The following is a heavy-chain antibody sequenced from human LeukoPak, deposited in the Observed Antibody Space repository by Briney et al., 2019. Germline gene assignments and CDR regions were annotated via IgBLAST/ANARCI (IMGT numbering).Heavy chain of an antibody. CDR2: IRYDESHK. CDR1: GFTFTSQA. D-gene: IGHD6-19*01. Sequence: GGSLRLSCAASGFTFTSQAMNWVRQAPGKGLEWVAFIRYDESHKYYIDSVKGRFTISRDNSKNTLYLQMNSLRAEDTAVYYCCGIAVAGIYWGQGTLVTVSS. V-gene: IGHV3-30*02. CDR3: CGIAVAGIY. J-gene: IGHJ4*02.